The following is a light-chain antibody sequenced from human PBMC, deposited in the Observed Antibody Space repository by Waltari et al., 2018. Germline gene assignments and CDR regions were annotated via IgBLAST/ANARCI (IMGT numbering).Light chain of an antibody. CDR1: VLAAQS. CDR2: KDT. CDR3: HAAADNNWF. V-gene: IGLV3-27*01. J-gene: IGLJ2*01. Sequence: YDPAQPFSVSVSPGQTATLPFSGDVLAAQSVRWFQQRPGQAPTLILYKDTEWPSGIPERFSGSSSGSTVTLTIRGALLEDEGDYHCHAAADNNWFFGGGTKLTVL.